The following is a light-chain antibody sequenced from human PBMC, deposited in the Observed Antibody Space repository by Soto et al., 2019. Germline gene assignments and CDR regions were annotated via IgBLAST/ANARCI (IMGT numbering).Light chain of an antibody. J-gene: IGLJ1*01. CDR3: SSYTSSTSYV. CDR2: EVS. CDR1: SSDVGGYNY. V-gene: IGLV2-14*01. Sequence: LTQPASVSGSPGQSITISCTGTSSDVGGYNYVSWYQQHPGKAPKLMIYEVSNRPSGVSNRFSGSKSGNTASLTISGLQAEDEADYYCSSYTSSTSYVFGTGTKVTVL.